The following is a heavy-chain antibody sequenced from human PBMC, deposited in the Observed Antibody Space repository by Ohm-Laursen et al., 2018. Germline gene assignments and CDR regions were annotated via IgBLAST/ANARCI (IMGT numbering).Heavy chain of an antibody. CDR1: GFSFSRNA. D-gene: IGHD2-15*01. CDR2: ISPIGDYI. V-gene: IGHV3-23*01. Sequence: SLRLSCSASGFSFSRNAMTWVRQAPGKGLEWVSSISPIGDYIYYGGPVKGRFTVSRDNSKNTVYLQMNSLRAEDTAVYYRARGIVVVVAATPDWFDPWGQGTLVTVSS. J-gene: IGHJ5*02. CDR3: ARGIVVVVAATPDWFDP.